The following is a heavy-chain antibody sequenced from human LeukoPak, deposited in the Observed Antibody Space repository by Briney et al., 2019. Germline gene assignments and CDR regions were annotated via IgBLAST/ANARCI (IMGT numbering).Heavy chain of an antibody. CDR3: ARTITMVRGVIFPDWFDP. D-gene: IGHD3-10*01. CDR1: GGSISSYY. J-gene: IGHJ5*02. CDR2: IYYSGST. V-gene: IGHV4-59*01. Sequence: SETLSLTCTVSGGSISSYYWSWIRQPPGKGLEWIGYIYYSGSTNYNPSLKSRVTISVDTSKNQFSLKLSSVTAADTAVYYCARTITMVRGVIFPDWFDPWGQGTLVTVSS.